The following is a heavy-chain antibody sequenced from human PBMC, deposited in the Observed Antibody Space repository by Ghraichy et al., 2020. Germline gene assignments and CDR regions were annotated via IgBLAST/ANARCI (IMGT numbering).Heavy chain of an antibody. D-gene: IGHD5-18*01. CDR3: ARGRGYSYGTFFDY. V-gene: IGHV4-34*01. CDR2: INHSGST. J-gene: IGHJ4*02. CDR1: GGSFSGYY. Sequence: ESLNISCAVYGGSFSGYYWSWIRQPPGKGLEWIGEINHSGSTNYNPSLKSRVTITVDTSKNQFSLKLSSVTAADTAVYYCARGRGYSYGTFFDYWGQGTLVTVSS.